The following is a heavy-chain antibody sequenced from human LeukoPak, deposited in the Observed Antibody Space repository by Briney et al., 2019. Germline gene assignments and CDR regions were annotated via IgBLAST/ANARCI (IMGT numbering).Heavy chain of an antibody. CDR3: ARNYYDSSGYYYFDY. J-gene: IGHJ4*02. V-gene: IGHV4-30-4*01. CDR1: GGSISSGDYY. Sequence: PSETLSLTCTVSGGSISSGDYYWSWIRQPPGKGLEWIGYIYYSGTTYYNPSLKSRVTISVDTSKNQFSLKLSSVTAADTAVYYCARNYYDSSGYYYFDYWGRGTLVTVSS. D-gene: IGHD3-22*01. CDR2: IYYSGTT.